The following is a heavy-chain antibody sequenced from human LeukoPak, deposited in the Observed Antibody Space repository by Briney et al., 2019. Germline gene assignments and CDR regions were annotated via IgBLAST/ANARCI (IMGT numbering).Heavy chain of an antibody. CDR1: GFTFSSYA. J-gene: IGHJ6*02. V-gene: IGHV3-23*01. D-gene: IGHD6-13*01. Sequence: GGSLRLSCAASGFTFSSYAMSWVRQAPARGLQGVSAISGSGGSTYYADSVKGRFTISRDNSKNTLYLQMNSLRAEDTAVYYCAKDQGDSSSWYFSFYGMDVWGQGTTVTVS. CDR3: AKDQGDSSSWYFSFYGMDV. CDR2: ISGSGGST.